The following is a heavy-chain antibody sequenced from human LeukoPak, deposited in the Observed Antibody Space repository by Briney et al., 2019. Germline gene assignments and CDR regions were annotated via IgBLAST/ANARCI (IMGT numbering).Heavy chain of an antibody. D-gene: IGHD3-22*01. CDR2: ISSSSSYI. CDR3: ARQLSYYYDSSGYYYPDY. CDR1: GFTFSSYS. Sequence: GGSLRLSCAASGFTFSSYSMNWVRQAPGKGLEWVSSISSSSSYIYYADSVKGRFTISRDNAKNSLYLQMNSLRAEDTAVYYCARQLSYYYDSSGYYYPDYWGQGTLVTVSS. V-gene: IGHV3-21*01. J-gene: IGHJ4*02.